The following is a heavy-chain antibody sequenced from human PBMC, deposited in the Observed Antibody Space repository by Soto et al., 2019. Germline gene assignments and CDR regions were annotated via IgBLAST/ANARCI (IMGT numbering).Heavy chain of an antibody. V-gene: IGHV3-23*01. D-gene: IGHD2-15*01. CDR1: GFTFTNYA. CDR3: AKESAASFDS. Sequence: GGSLRLPCAASGFTFTNYAMSWVRQAPGKGLEWVSGISGSGDSTYYADSVRGRYTISRDNSKSTLYLQMNSLRAEDTAVYYCAKESAASFDSWGQGALVTVSS. CDR2: ISGSGDST. J-gene: IGHJ4*02.